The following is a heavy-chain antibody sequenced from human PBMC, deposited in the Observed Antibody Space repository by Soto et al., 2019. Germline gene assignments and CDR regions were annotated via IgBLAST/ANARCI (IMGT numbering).Heavy chain of an antibody. CDR3: AREGYTFGPGAVRGAFDI. V-gene: IGHV1-69*15. CDR2: IIPIFGTT. Sequence: QVQLVQSETEVRKPGSSVKVSCRASGGTFGSNAISWVRQAPGQGLEWMGNIIPIFGTTKNAQNFQGRVTITADESTNTAYMELSSQRSEDTAIYFCAREGYTFGPGAVRGAFDIWGQGTLVTVSS. J-gene: IGHJ3*02. CDR1: GGTFGSNA. D-gene: IGHD1-1*01.